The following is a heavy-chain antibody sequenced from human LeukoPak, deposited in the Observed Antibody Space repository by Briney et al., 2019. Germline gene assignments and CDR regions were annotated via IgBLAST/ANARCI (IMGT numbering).Heavy chain of an antibody. D-gene: IGHD2/OR15-2a*01. J-gene: IGHJ6*03. V-gene: IGHV1-8*02. Sequence: GASVKVSCKASGYTFTSYGISWVRQATGQGLEWMGWMNPNSGDTGYVQKFQGRVTMTRNIYISTAYMELSSLRSEDTAVYYCARAPRFRKFADMDVWGEGTTVTVSS. CDR3: ARAPRFRKFADMDV. CDR1: GYTFTSYG. CDR2: MNPNSGDT.